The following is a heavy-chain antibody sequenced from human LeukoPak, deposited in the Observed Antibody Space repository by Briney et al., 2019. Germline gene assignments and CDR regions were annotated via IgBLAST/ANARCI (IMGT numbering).Heavy chain of an antibody. CDR1: GGTFSSYA. J-gene: IGHJ3*02. D-gene: IGHD1-1*01. CDR2: ITPIFGTA. V-gene: IGHV1-69*01. Sequence: SVKVSCKASGGTFSSYAISWVRQAPGQGLEWMGGITPIFGTANYAQKFQGRATITADESTSTAYMELSSLRSEDTAVYYCARELERRVDAFDIWGQGTMVTVSS. CDR3: ARELERRVDAFDI.